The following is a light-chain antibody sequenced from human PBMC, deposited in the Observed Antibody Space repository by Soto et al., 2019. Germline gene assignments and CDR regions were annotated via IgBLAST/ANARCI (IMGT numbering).Light chain of an antibody. J-gene: IGLJ1*01. V-gene: IGLV2-14*01. CDR1: SSDVGGYNY. CDR2: DVS. Sequence: QSALTQPASVSGSPGQSITISCTGTSSDVGGYNYVSWYQQHPGKAPNLMIYDVSNRPSGVSNRFSGSKSGNTASLTVSGLQDEDEDDYYCSPYTSSSTLAYVFGTGTKLTVL. CDR3: SPYTSSSTLAYV.